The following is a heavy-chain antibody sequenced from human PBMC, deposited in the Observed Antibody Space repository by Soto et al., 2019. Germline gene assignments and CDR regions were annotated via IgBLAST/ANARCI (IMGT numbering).Heavy chain of an antibody. CDR1: GFTFSDYY. D-gene: IGHD3-9*01. J-gene: IGHJ6*02. Sequence: GGSLRLSCAASGFTFSDYYMSWIRQAPGKGLEWVSHISSSSSYTNYADYVKGRFTISRDNAKNSLYLQMNSLRAEDTAVYYCARGSRSWYYDILTGPLWWDYYYGMDVWGQGTTVTVSS. CDR2: ISSSSSYT. CDR3: ARGSRSWYYDILTGPLWWDYYYGMDV. V-gene: IGHV3-11*06.